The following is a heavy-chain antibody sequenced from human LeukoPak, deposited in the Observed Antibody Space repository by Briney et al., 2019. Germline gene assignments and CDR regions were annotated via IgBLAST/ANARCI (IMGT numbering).Heavy chain of an antibody. CDR3: GLSGYYGENAFDI. J-gene: IGHJ3*02. Sequence: PGESLKISCKGSGYSFTSYWIGWVRQMTGKGLEWMVIIYPGDSDTRYSPSFQGQVTISADKSISTAYLQWSSLKASDTAKYYCGLSGYYGENAFDIWGQGTMVTVSS. V-gene: IGHV5-51*03. D-gene: IGHD3-22*01. CDR2: IYPGDSDT. CDR1: GYSFTSYW.